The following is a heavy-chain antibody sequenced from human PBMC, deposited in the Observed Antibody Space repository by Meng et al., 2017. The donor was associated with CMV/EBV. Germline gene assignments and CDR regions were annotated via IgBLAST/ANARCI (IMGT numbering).Heavy chain of an antibody. CDR2: IIPIFGTA. Sequence: SVKVSCKASGGTFSSYAISWVRQAPGQGLEWMGGIIPIFGTANYAQKFQGRVTITTDESTSTAYMELSSLRSEDTAVYYCARSITMVRGVIMNNWFDPWGQGTLVTVSS. J-gene: IGHJ5*02. V-gene: IGHV1-69*05. D-gene: IGHD3-10*01. CDR1: GGTFSSYA. CDR3: ARSITMVRGVIMNNWFDP.